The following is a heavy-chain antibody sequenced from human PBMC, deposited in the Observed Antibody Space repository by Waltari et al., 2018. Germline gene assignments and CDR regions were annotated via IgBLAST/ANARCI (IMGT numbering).Heavy chain of an antibody. J-gene: IGHJ4*02. CDR3: AKDSVVAAWFEA. CDR1: GFTLEDNP. CDR2: ISSKGGSL. Sequence: EFHLVESGGDLVEPGWSLRLSCSGSGFTLEDNPMTWVRQPQGQGLEWVAAISSKGGSLFYSESVKGRFTVSRDNSKKIVYLQMSSLRVDDTATYYCAKDSVVAAWFEAWGQGTSVTVSA. D-gene: IGHD2-15*01. V-gene: IGHV3-23*04.